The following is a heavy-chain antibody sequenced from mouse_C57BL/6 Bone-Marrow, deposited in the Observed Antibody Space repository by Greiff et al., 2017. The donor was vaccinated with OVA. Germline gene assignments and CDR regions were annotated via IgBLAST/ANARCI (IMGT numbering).Heavy chain of an antibody. J-gene: IGHJ2*01. D-gene: IGHD1-1*01. V-gene: IGHV1-81*01. CDR2: IYPRSGNT. Sequence: QVQLQQSGAELARPGASVKLSCKASGYTFTSYGISWVKQRTGQGLEWIGEIYPRSGNTYYNEKFKGKATLTADKSSSTAYMELRSLTSEDSAVYFCARQIYYYGSSYWYCDYWGQGTTLTVSS. CDR3: ARQIYYYGSSYWYCDY. CDR1: GYTFTSYG.